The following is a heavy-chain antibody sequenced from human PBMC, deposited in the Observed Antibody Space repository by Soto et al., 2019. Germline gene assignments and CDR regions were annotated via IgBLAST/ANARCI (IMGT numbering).Heavy chain of an antibody. J-gene: IGHJ6*02. D-gene: IGHD4-4*01. Sequence: ASVKVSCKASGYTFTSYAMHWVRQAPGQRLEWMGCINAGNGNTKYSQKFQGRVTITRDTSASTAYMELSSLRSEDTAVYYCARDYTIDYSNVPGDQYYYYGMDVWGQGTTVTVSS. CDR1: GYTFTSYA. CDR3: ARDYTIDYSNVPGDQYYYYGMDV. CDR2: INAGNGNT. V-gene: IGHV1-3*01.